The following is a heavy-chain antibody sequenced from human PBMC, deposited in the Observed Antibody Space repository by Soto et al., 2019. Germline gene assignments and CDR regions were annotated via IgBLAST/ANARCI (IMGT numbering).Heavy chain of an antibody. J-gene: IGHJ4*02. CDR3: ARSGSGWLFDY. CDR1: GGSFSGYY. V-gene: IGHV4-34*01. Sequence: SETLSLTCAVYGGSFSGYYWSWIRQPPGKGLEWIGEINHSGSTNYNPSLKSRVTISVDTSKNQFSLKLSSVTAADTAVYYCARSGSGWLFDYWGQGTLVTVSS. CDR2: INHSGST. D-gene: IGHD6-19*01.